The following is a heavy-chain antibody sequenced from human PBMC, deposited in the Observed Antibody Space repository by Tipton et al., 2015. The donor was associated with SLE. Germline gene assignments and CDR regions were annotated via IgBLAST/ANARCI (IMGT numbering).Heavy chain of an antibody. CDR2: IYYSGSS. CDR1: GGSISSGDYY. V-gene: IGHV4-61*08. Sequence: TLSLTCTVSGGSISSGDYYWSWIRQPPGKGLEWIGYIYYSGSSNYNPSLKSRVTISVDTSKNQFSLRLSSVTAADTAVYYCARDRDSSSWYLDAFDIWGQGTMVTVSS. D-gene: IGHD6-13*01. J-gene: IGHJ3*02. CDR3: ARDRDSSSWYLDAFDI.